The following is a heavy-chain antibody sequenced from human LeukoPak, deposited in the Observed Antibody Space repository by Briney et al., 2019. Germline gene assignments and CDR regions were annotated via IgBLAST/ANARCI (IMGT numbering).Heavy chain of an antibody. CDR1: GFTFSSYS. Sequence: GGSLRLSCAASGFTFSSYSMNWVRQAPGKGLEWVSYISSSSSTIYYADSVKGRFTISRDNAKNSLYLQMNSLRDEDTAVYYCARDPDYGDKTAFDIWGQGTMVTVSS. CDR2: ISSSSSTI. D-gene: IGHD4-17*01. J-gene: IGHJ3*02. CDR3: ARDPDYGDKTAFDI. V-gene: IGHV3-48*02.